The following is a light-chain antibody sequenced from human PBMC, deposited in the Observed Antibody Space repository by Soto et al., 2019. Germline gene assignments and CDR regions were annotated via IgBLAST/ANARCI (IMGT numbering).Light chain of an antibody. V-gene: IGKV1-27*01. J-gene: IGKJ1*01. CDR1: QAINNY. CDR3: QQYDSAPWT. CDR2: GSS. Sequence: DIQMTQSPASLSASVGDRVTISCRASQAINNYLAWYQQKPGKVPKLLIYGSSTSQSGVPSRFSGSGSGTDFTLTINSLQPEDVATYYCQQYDSAPWTFGQGTKVEIK.